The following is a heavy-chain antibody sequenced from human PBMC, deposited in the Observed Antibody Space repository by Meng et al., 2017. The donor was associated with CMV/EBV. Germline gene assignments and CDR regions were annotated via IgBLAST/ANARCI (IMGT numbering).Heavy chain of an antibody. CDR2: IYHSGST. CDR1: GGSISSSNW. D-gene: IGHD5-18*01. Sequence: SETLSLTCAVSGGSISSSNWWSWVRQPPGKGLEWIGEIYHSGSTNYNPSLKSRVTISVDTSKNQFSLKLSSVTAADTAVYYCARAADTAMAFYVWGQGTTVTVSS. J-gene: IGHJ6*02. CDR3: ARAADTAMAFYV. V-gene: IGHV4-4*02.